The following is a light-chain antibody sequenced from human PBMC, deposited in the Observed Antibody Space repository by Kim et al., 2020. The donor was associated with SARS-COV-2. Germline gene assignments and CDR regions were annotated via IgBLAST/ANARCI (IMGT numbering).Light chain of an antibody. CDR2: AAS. CDR1: QGIWKY. Sequence: DIQMTQSPSSLSASVGERVTITCRASQGIWKYLAWYQQTPGKVPKLLIHAASTLQSGVPSRFSGSGSGTHFTLTISSLQPEDVATYYCQKYDNAPYTFGQGTKLEI. CDR3: QKYDNAPYT. V-gene: IGKV1-27*01. J-gene: IGKJ2*01.